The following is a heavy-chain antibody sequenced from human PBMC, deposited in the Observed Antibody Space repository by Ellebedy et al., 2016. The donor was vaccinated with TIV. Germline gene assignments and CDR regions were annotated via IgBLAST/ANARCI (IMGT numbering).Heavy chain of an antibody. Sequence: GGSLRLSCAASGFTFSSYAMSWVHQAPGKGLEWVSAISGSGGSTYYADSVKGRFTISRDNSKNTLYLQMNSLRAEDTAVYYCAKDFGTPSGYYYYYGMDVWGQGTTVTVSS. CDR3: AKDFGTPSGYYYYYGMDV. CDR2: ISGSGGST. D-gene: IGHD3-16*01. J-gene: IGHJ6*02. V-gene: IGHV3-23*01. CDR1: GFTFSSYA.